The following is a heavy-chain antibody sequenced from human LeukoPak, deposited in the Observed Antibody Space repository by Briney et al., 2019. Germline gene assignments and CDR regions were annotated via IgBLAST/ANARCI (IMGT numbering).Heavy chain of an antibody. CDR2: IYPGDSDT. D-gene: IGHD2-8*01. CDR1: GXSFTNYC. CDR3: ARHERGYCTNGVCYGIDY. Sequence: GESLKISCKGSGXSFTNYCIGWVRQMPGKVLEWMRIIYPGDSDTRYSPSFQGQVTISADKSISTAYLQWSSLKASDTAMYYCARHERGYCTNGVCYGIDYWGQGTLVTVSS. V-gene: IGHV5-51*01. J-gene: IGHJ4*02.